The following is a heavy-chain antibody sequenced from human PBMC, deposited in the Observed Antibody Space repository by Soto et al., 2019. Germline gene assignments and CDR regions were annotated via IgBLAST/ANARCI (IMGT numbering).Heavy chain of an antibody. V-gene: IGHV3-30*18. CDR2: ISYDGSNK. J-gene: IGHJ4*02. CDR1: GFTFSSYG. D-gene: IGHD3-3*01. CDR3: AKDPYDFWSGYSDY. Sequence: GGSLRLSCAASGFTFSSYGMHWVRQAPGKGLEWVAVISYDGSNKYYADSVKGRFTISRDNSKNTLYLQMNSLRAEDTAVYYCAKDPYDFWSGYSDYWGQGTLVTVSS.